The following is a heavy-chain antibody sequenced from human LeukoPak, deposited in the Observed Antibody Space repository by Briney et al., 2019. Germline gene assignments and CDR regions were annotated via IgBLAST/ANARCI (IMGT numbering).Heavy chain of an antibody. CDR1: GGSISSGDYY. CDR2: IYYSGST. D-gene: IGHD6-13*01. V-gene: IGHV4-30-4*08. Sequence: SQTLSLTCTVSGGSISSGDYYWSWIRQPPGKGLEWIGYIYYSGSTNYNPSLKSRVTISVDTSKNQFSLKLSSVTAADTAVYYCARVAAESGYYYYYYMDVWGKGTTVTVSS. CDR3: ARVAAESGYYYYYYMDV. J-gene: IGHJ6*03.